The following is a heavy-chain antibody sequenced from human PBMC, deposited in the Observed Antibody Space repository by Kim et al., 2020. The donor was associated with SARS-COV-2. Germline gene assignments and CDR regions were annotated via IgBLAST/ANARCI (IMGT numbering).Heavy chain of an antibody. V-gene: IGHV4-39*07. Sequence: SETLSLTCTVSGGSISSSSYYWGWIRQPPGKGLEWIGSIYYSGSTYYNPSLKSRVTISVDTSKNQFSLKLSSVTAADTAVYYCASLNARSYDFDYWGQGTLVTVSS. CDR2: IYYSGST. CDR1: GGSISSSSYY. D-gene: IGHD6-6*01. CDR3: ASLNARSYDFDY. J-gene: IGHJ4*02.